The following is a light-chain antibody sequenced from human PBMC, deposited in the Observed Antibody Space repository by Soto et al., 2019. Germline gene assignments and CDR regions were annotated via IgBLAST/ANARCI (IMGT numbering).Light chain of an antibody. V-gene: IGKV2-28*01. Sequence: DIVMTQSPLSLPVTPGEPASISCRSSQSLLHSNGYNYLDWYLQKPGQSPQLPIYLGSNRASGVPDRFSGSGSGTDFTLKISRVEAEYVGVYYCMQALQTPTFGQGTKVEIK. CDR3: MQALQTPT. CDR2: LGS. CDR1: QSLLHSNGYNY. J-gene: IGKJ1*01.